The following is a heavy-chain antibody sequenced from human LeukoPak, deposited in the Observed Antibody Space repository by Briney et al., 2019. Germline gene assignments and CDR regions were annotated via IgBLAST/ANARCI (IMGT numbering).Heavy chain of an antibody. Sequence: ASVKVSCKASGYTFTSYYMHWVRQAPGQGLEWMGIINPSGGSTSYAQKFQGRVTMTRDTSTSTVYMELSSLRSEDTAVYYCARDVQSFDYYDSSGCPDYWGQGTPVTVSS. CDR3: ARDVQSFDYYDSSGCPDY. CDR1: GYTFTSYY. CDR2: INPSGGST. J-gene: IGHJ4*02. D-gene: IGHD3-22*01. V-gene: IGHV1-46*01.